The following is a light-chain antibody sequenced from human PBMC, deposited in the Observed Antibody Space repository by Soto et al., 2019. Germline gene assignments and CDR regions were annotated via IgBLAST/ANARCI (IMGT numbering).Light chain of an antibody. CDR3: QHCGSSPIT. J-gene: IGKJ5*01. CDR1: QSISTSR. CDR2: DAS. Sequence: EIVMTQSPGTLSFSPGERATLSCTSRQSISTSRLAWYQQQPGQAPRILIYDASRRATGIPDRFIGSGSGTDLTLTISRLEPEDFAAYYCQHCGSSPITFGQGTRLETK. V-gene: IGKV3-20*01.